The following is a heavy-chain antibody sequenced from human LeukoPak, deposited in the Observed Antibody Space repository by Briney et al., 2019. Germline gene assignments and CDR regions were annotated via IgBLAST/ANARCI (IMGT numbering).Heavy chain of an antibody. V-gene: IGHV4-34*01. D-gene: IGHD4-17*01. CDR2: IYYSGST. CDR1: GGSFSGYY. J-gene: IGHJ6*02. CDR3: ARMAWSTVIYYYYYGMDV. Sequence: SETLSLTCAVYGGSFSGYYWSWIRQPPGKGLEWIGSIYYSGSTYYNPSLKSRVTISVDTSKNQFSLKLSSVTAADTAVYYCARMAWSTVIYYYYYGMDVWGQGTTVTVSS.